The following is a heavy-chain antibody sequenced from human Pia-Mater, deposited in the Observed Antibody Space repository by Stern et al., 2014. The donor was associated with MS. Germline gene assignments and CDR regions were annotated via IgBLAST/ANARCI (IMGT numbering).Heavy chain of an antibody. CDR2: ICVDGSNK. J-gene: IGHJ4*02. CDR3: ARGLGTYDSSGYWVFDY. D-gene: IGHD3-22*01. V-gene: IGHV3-33*01. Sequence: QVQLVESGGGVVQPGRSLRLSCAASGFTFSSYGMHWVRQAPGKGLEWEAVICVDGSNKYNADSGKGRLPISRDNPKHTPNLQMNSLRAEDTAVYYCARGLGTYDSSGYWVFDYWGQGTLVTVSP. CDR1: GFTFSSYG.